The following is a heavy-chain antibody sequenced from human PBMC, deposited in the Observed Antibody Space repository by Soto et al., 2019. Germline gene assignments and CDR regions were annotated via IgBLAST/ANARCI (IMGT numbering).Heavy chain of an antibody. CDR3: ARDKWFGEQSKYYYYYGMDV. Sequence: TSETLSLTCTLSGGSISSGDYYWSWIRQPPGKGLEWIGYIYYSGSTYYNPSLKSRVTISVDTSKNQFSLKLSSVTAADTAVYYCARDKWFGEQSKYYYYYGMDVWGQGTTVPVSS. CDR1: GGSISSGDYY. D-gene: IGHD3-10*01. J-gene: IGHJ6*02. V-gene: IGHV4-30-4*01. CDR2: IYYSGST.